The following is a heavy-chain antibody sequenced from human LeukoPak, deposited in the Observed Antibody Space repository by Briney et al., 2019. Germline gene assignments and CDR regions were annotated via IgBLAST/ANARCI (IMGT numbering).Heavy chain of an antibody. J-gene: IGHJ4*02. Sequence: GGSLRLSCAASGFTFSTYNMNWVRQAPGKGLEWVSSITSSSTYIYYADPVKGRFTISRDNAKNSLYLQMNSLRTEDTAVYYCARDPRGPTTYDSSARDSLDYWGQGTLVTVSS. D-gene: IGHD3-22*01. CDR1: GFTFSTYN. CDR2: ITSSSTYI. CDR3: ARDPRGPTTYDSSARDSLDY. V-gene: IGHV3-21*01.